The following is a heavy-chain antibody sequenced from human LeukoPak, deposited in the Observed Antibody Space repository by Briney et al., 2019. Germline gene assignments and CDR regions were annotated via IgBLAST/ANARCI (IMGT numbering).Heavy chain of an antibody. CDR1: GGTFSSYA. CDR2: INPSGGST. D-gene: IGHD3-22*01. CDR3: ARDLMIAAGDAFDI. V-gene: IGHV1-46*01. Sequence: ASVTVSCTAYGGTFSSYAISWVRQAPGQGLEWMGIINPSGGSTSYAQKFKGRVTMTRDMSTNTVYMELSSLRSEDTAVYYCARDLMIAAGDAFDIWGQGTMVTVSS. J-gene: IGHJ3*02.